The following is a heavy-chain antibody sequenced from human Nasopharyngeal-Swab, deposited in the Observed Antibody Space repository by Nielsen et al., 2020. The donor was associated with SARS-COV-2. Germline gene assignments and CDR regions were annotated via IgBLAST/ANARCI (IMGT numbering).Heavy chain of an antibody. V-gene: IGHV3-23*01. J-gene: IGHJ3*02. CDR3: ASSVYGDYVNAFDI. CDR2: ISDSGGTT. D-gene: IGHD4-17*01. CDR1: GFTFSTYA. Sequence: GESLKISCAASGFTFSTYAMSWVRQAPGKGLEWVSDISDSGGTTYYADSVKGRFTISRDNSKNTLYLQMNSLRADDTAVYYCASSVYGDYVNAFDIWGQGTMVTVSS.